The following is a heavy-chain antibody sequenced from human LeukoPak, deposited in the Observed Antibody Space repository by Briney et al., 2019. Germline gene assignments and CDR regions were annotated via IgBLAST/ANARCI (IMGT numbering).Heavy chain of an antibody. V-gene: IGHV3-30-3*01. Sequence: QPGGSLRLSCAASALTFSSYAMHWVRQAPGKGLEWVAVISYDGSNKYYADSVKGRFTISRDNSKNTLYLQMNSLRAEDTAVYYCAIVPSYSSGWFSDYWGQGTLVTVSS. CDR3: AIVPSYSSGWFSDY. D-gene: IGHD6-19*01. J-gene: IGHJ4*02. CDR2: ISYDGSNK. CDR1: ALTFSSYA.